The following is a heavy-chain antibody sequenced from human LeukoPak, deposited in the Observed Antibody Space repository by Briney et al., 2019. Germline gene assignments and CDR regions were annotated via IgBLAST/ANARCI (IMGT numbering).Heavy chain of an antibody. Sequence: PGGSLRLSCAASGFTFSSYAMSRVRQAPGKGLEWVSAISGSGGSTYYADSVKGRFTISRDNSKNTLYLQMNSLRAEDTAVYYCAKVDTAMVDYYYGMDVWGQGTTVTVSS. D-gene: IGHD5-18*01. CDR1: GFTFSSYA. J-gene: IGHJ6*02. CDR2: ISGSGGST. CDR3: AKVDTAMVDYYYGMDV. V-gene: IGHV3-23*01.